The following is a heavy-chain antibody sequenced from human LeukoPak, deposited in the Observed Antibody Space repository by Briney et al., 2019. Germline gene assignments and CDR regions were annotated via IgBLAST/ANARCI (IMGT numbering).Heavy chain of an antibody. CDR3: ARGGYGYVLDY. V-gene: IGHV3-20*04. CDR2: INWNGGST. D-gene: IGHD5-18*01. CDR1: GFTFDDYG. Sequence: GGSLRLSCAASGFTFDDYGMSWVRPAPGKGLEWGSGINWNGGSTGYADSVKGRFTISKDNAKNSLYLEMKSLRAEDTALYYCARGGYGYVLDYWGQGSLVTVSS. J-gene: IGHJ4*02.